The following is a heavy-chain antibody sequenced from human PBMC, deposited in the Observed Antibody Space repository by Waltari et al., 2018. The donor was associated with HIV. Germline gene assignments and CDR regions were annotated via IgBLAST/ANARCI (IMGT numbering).Heavy chain of an antibody. CDR3: ARLFYYDTTGYINNAFDI. CDR2: IYPFDSDT. V-gene: IGHV5-51*03. CDR1: GYTFTNYW. Sequence: EVQLVQSGAEVRKSGASLKISCKASGYTFTNYWIAWVRQMSGEGLEWMGIIYPFDSDTRYNPSFEGQITISADKSLATAYLEWNNLNASDAAIYYCARLFYYDTTGYINNAFDIWGQGTVVTVS. D-gene: IGHD3-22*01. J-gene: IGHJ3*02.